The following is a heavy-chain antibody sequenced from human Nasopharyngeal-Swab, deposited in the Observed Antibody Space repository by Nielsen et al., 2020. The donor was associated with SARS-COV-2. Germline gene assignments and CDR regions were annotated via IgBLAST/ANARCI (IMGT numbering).Heavy chain of an antibody. V-gene: IGHV3-73*01. CDR1: GFIFSASA. J-gene: IGHJ4*02. Sequence: GESLKISCAASGFIFSASAIHWVCQASGKGLEWVGRIGDKDHNYATTYGASMQGRFTISRDDSKNTAFLQMDSLKTEDTALYYCTTDFYFDYWGQGTLVTVSS. CDR2: IGDKDHNYAT. CDR3: TTDFYFDY.